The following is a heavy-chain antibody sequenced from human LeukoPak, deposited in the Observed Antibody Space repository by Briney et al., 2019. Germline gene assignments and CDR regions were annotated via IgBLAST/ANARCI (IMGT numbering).Heavy chain of an antibody. CDR1: GFTFSSYA. CDR3: ATVGYCTNGECFGFDY. J-gene: IGHJ4*02. CDR2: IKSKIDGGTT. Sequence: GGSLRLSCAASGFTFSSYAMSWVRQAPGKGLEWVGRIKSKIDGGTTDYAAPVKGRFTISRDDSKNTVFVQMNSLQMEDTAVYYCATVGYCTNGECFGFDYWGRGTLATVSS. D-gene: IGHD2-8*01. V-gene: IGHV3-15*01.